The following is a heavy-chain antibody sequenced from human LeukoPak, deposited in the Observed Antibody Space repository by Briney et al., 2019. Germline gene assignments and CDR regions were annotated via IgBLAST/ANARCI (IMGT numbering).Heavy chain of an antibody. CDR1: GYIFSSYG. D-gene: IGHD3-22*01. V-gene: IGHV1-18*01. CDR2: ISAYNGHT. J-gene: IGHJ2*01. CDR3: ARSITMIVVVTSSGYFDL. Sequence: ASVTVSCKASGYIFSSYGISWVRQAPGQGLEWMGWISAYNGHTNYAQKLQGRVTMTTDTSTSTAYMELRSLRSDDTAVYYCARSITMIVVVTSSGYFDLWGRGTLVTVSS.